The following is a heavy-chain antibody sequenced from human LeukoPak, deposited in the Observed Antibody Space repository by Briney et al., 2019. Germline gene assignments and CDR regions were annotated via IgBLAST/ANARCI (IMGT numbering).Heavy chain of an antibody. V-gene: IGHV3-33*01. CDR2: IWYDGSNK. Sequence: GGSLRLSCAASGFTFSSYGMHWVRQAPGKGLEWVAVIWYDGSNKYYADSVKGRFTISRDNSKNTLYLQMNSLRAEDTAVYYCARVPSTYYYDSSVYWSFDYWGQGTLVTVSS. J-gene: IGHJ4*02. CDR1: GFTFSSYG. D-gene: IGHD3-22*01. CDR3: ARVPSTYYYDSSVYWSFDY.